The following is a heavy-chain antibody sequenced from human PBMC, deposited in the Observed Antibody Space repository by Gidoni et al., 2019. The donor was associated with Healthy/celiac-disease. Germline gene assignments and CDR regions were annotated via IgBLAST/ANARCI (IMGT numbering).Heavy chain of an antibody. CDR2: TDYSGST. J-gene: IGHJ2*01. V-gene: IGHV4-59*08. CDR3: ASHTAGAYFWYFDL. CDR1: GGTISNYY. D-gene: IGHD1-26*01. Sequence: QVQLQGAGRGRGKPAEALTDTCTVGGGTISNYYWRWFRQPPGKGLECTGYTDYSGSTNYTPSLTSRVTISVDTSKLQFSLTPISFTAADPAVYYRASHTAGAYFWYFDLWGRGTLVTVSS.